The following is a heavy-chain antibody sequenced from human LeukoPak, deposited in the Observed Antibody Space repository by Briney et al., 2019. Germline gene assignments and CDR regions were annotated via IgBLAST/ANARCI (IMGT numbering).Heavy chain of an antibody. D-gene: IGHD1-26*01. CDR2: IIPILGIA. CDR1: GGTFSSYA. V-gene: IGHV1-69*04. Sequence: ASVKVSCKASGGTFSSYAISWVRQAPGQGLEWMGRIIPILGIANYAQKFQGRVTITAGKSTSTAYMELSSLRSEDTAVYYCADGGSRGLYWGQGTLVTVSS. J-gene: IGHJ4*02. CDR3: ADGGSRGLY.